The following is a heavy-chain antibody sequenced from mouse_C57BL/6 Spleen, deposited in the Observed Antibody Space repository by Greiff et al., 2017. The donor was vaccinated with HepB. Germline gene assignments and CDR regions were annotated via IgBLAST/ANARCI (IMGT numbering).Heavy chain of an antibody. CDR3: TRCEYYGSSPLDY. CDR2: IDPETGGT. D-gene: IGHD1-1*01. Sequence: QVQLQQSGAELVRPGASVTLSCKASGYTFTDYEMHWVKQTPVHGLEWIGAIDPETGGTAYNQKFKGKAILTADKSSSTAYMELRSLTSEDSAVYYCTRCEYYGSSPLDYWGQGTTLTVSS. CDR1: GYTFTDYE. V-gene: IGHV1-15*01. J-gene: IGHJ2*01.